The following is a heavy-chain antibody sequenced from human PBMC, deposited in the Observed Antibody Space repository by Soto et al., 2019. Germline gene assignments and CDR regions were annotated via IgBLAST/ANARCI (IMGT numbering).Heavy chain of an antibody. CDR1: GFSFSSYW. Sequence: GGSLRLSCAASGFSFSSYWMSWVRQAPGKGLEWVANIKQDGSEQYYVDSVTGRFTISRDNAKNSLYLQMNSLRTEDTAVYYCARDGETSRSYVYYYYYGMDVWGQGTTVTVSS. D-gene: IGHD3-10*01. J-gene: IGHJ6*02. CDR3: ARDGETSRSYVYYYYYGMDV. CDR2: IKQDGSEQ. V-gene: IGHV3-7*03.